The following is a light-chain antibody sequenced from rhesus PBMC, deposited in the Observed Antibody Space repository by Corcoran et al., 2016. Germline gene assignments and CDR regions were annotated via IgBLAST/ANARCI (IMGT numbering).Light chain of an antibody. CDR3: QQVYSYPLT. V-gene: IGKV1S9*01. J-gene: IGKJ4*01. CDR1: QSLSNY. Sequence: IQMTQSPSSLSASVGDSVTIPCQASQSLSNYLNWYQQKPGKIPRLLFYRASSLQSGIPSRFSGSGSGTDFTLTISSLQTEDFATYYCQQVYSYPLTFGEGTKVELK. CDR2: RAS.